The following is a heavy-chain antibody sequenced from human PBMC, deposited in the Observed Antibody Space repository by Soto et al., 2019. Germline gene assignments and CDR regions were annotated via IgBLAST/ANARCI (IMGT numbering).Heavy chain of an antibody. D-gene: IGHD3-10*01. V-gene: IGHV4-59*01. J-gene: IGHJ5*02. CDR3: ARGLMIGGVIVLGWFDP. CDR2: IHYSGST. CDR1: GGSFSSYH. Sequence: QVQLQESGPGLVKPSGTLSLTCTVSGGSFSSYHWSWIRLSPGKGLEWIGYIHYSGSTNYNPSLKRRVTIPIDTSKNKFSLRLSSVTAADTAVYYCARGLMIGGVIVLGWFDPWGQGTLVTVSS.